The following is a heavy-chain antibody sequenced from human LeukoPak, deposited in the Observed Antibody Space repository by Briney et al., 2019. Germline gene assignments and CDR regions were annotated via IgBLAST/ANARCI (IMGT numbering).Heavy chain of an antibody. D-gene: IGHD1-26*01. V-gene: IGHV3-11*06. CDR1: GFTFSDYY. J-gene: IGHJ4*02. Sequence: GRSLRLSCAASGFTFSDYYMSWIRQAPGKGLEWVSYISSSSSYTNYADSVKGRFTISRDNAKNSLYLQMNSLRAEDTAVYYCARFLLGATTLDYWGQGTLVTVSS. CDR3: ARFLLGATTLDY. CDR2: ISSSSSYT.